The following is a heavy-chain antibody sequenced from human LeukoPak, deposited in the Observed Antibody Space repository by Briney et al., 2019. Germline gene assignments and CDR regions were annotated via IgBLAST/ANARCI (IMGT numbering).Heavy chain of an antibody. CDR2: ITYDGSNK. V-gene: IGHV3-30-3*01. CDR3: VRGSVTYSGGYFQH. Sequence: GGSLRLSCAASGFTFSSFVMHWVRQAPGKGREWVAHITYDGSNKYYADSVRGRYTITRDNSKNTLDLQMNALRAEDTAVYYCVRGSVTYSGGYFQHWGQGTLVTVSS. D-gene: IGHD1-26*01. CDR1: GFTFSSFV. J-gene: IGHJ1*01.